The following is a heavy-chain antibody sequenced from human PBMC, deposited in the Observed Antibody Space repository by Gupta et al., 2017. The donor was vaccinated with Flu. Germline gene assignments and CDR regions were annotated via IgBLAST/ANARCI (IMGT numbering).Heavy chain of an antibody. CDR1: GFTFGDYA. Sequence: EVQLVESGGGLVQPGRSLRLSCTASGFTFGDYAMSWVRQAPGKGLEWVGFIRSKAYGGTTEYAASVKGRFTISRDDSKSIAYLQMNSLKTEDTAVYYCTRGFSGWERNPFDYWGQGTLVTVSS. V-gene: IGHV3-49*04. CDR2: IRSKAYGGTT. J-gene: IGHJ4*02. D-gene: IGHD1-26*01. CDR3: TRGFSGWERNPFDY.